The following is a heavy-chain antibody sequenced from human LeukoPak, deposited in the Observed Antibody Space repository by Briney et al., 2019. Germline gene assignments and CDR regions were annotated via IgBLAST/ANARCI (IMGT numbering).Heavy chain of an antibody. CDR3: ARVRLGYCSSTSCYLPGYYYYGMDV. CDR1: GGSISSGDYY. Sequence: SETLSLTCTVSGGSISSGDYYWSWIRQPPGKGLEWIGYIYYSGSTYYNPSLKSRVTISVDTSKNQFSLKLSSVTAADTAVYYCARVRLGYCSSTSCYLPGYYYYGMDVWGQGTTVTVSS. D-gene: IGHD2-2*01. CDR2: IYYSGST. V-gene: IGHV4-30-4*01. J-gene: IGHJ6*02.